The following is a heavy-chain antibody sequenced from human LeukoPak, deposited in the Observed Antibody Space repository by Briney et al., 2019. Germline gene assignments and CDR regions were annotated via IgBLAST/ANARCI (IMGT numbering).Heavy chain of an antibody. CDR2: INGRGDNT. D-gene: IGHD5-12*01. J-gene: IGHJ5*02. CDR1: GFTFSSYA. V-gene: IGHV3-23*01. Sequence: GGSLRLSCAASGFTFSSYAMNWVRQAPGKGLEWVSAINGRGDNTYYADSVKGRFTISRDNSKSTLFLQMNSLRAEDTAIYYCAKDRVSRGFNLFDPWGQGTLVTVSS. CDR3: AKDRVSRGFNLFDP.